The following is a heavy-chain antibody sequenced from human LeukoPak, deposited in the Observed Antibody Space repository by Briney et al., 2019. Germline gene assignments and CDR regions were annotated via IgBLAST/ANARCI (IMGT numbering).Heavy chain of an antibody. V-gene: IGHV3-23*01. D-gene: IGHD6-13*01. J-gene: IGHJ6*02. CDR2: ISDSGGST. CDR1: GFTFSSYG. CDR3: AKGIATTGPYYYVMDV. Sequence: GVSLRLSCVASGFTFSSYGMGWGRQAPGKGLEWVSGISDSGGSTYYADSVKGRFTISRDNSKNTLYLQMNSLRAEDTAVYYCAKGIATTGPYYYVMDVWGQGTTVTVSS.